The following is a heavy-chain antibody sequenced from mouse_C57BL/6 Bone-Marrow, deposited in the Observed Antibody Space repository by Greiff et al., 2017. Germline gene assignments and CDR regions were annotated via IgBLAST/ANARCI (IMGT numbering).Heavy chain of an antibody. D-gene: IGHD2-5*01. CDR3: ARGTFSNYWYFDV. V-gene: IGHV1-50*01. CDR2: IDPSDSYT. Sequence: QVQPQQPGAELVKPGASVKLSCKASGYTFTSYWMQWVKQRPGQGLEWIGEIDPSDSYTNYNQKFKGKATLTVDTSSSTAYMQLSSLTSEDSAVYYGARGTFSNYWYFDVWGTGTTVTVSS. CDR1: GYTFTSYW. J-gene: IGHJ1*03.